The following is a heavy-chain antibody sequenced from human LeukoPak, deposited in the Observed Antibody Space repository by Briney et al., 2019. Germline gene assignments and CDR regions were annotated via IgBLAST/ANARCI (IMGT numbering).Heavy chain of an antibody. CDR3: AKPYYYDSSGYLDYYYGMDV. CDR1: GFTFSSYA. V-gene: IGHV3-23*01. CDR2: ISGSGGST. D-gene: IGHD3-22*01. J-gene: IGHJ6*02. Sequence: PGGSLRLSRAASGFTFSSYATSWVRQAPGKGLEWVSAISGSGGSTYYADSVKGRFTISRDNSKNTLYLQMNSLRAEDTAVYYCAKPYYYDSSGYLDYYYGMDVWGQGTTVTVSS.